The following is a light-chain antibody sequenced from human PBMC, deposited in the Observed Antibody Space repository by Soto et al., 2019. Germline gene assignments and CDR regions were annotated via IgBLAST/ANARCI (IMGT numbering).Light chain of an antibody. J-gene: IGKJ2*01. Sequence: EIVLTQYPGTLSLSPGERATLSCMASQSVSSTDLVWYQQKPGQAPRPIIYGGSSRATGIPDRFSGSGSGTDFTMSISRLELEDFAVYYCQLYGTSPPLYTFGQVSWLESK. CDR3: QLYGTSPPLYT. CDR1: QSVSSTD. CDR2: GGS. V-gene: IGKV3-20*01.